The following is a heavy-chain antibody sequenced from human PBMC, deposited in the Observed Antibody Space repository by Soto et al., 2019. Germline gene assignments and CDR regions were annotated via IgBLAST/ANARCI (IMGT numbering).Heavy chain of an antibody. D-gene: IGHD3-10*01. Sequence: QVQLQESGPGLVKPSQTLSLTCTVSGGSVNVGDHYWSWIRQFPGRGLEWIGYISYSGNTYYNPSLKGRVTLSLDISKSQFSLKLASVTAADTAVYYCAREEVAYFGSGSHNWFDPWGQGTLVTVSS. CDR2: ISYSGNT. CDR3: AREEVAYFGSGSHNWFDP. CDR1: GGSVNVGDHY. V-gene: IGHV4-31*03. J-gene: IGHJ5*02.